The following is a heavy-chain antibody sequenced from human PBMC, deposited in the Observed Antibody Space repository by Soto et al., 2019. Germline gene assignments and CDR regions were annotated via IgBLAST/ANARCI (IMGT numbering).Heavy chain of an antibody. J-gene: IGHJ3*02. Sequence: GGSLRLSCAASGFTFSNAWMNWVRQAPGKGLEWVGRIKSKTDGGTTDYAAPVKGRFTISRDDSKNTLYLQMNSLKTEDTAVYYCTTKRVGCTNGVCYLRDAFDIWGQGTLVTVSS. CDR3: TTKRVGCTNGVCYLRDAFDI. V-gene: IGHV3-15*07. CDR2: IKSKTDGGTT. CDR1: GFTFSNAW. D-gene: IGHD2-8*01.